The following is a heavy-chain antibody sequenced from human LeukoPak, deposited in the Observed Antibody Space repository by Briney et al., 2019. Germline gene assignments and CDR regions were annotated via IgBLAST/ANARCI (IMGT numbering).Heavy chain of an antibody. D-gene: IGHD3-16*01. Sequence: GGSLRLSCAASGFTFSGYEMNWVRQAPGKGLEWVSYMSRGGNTIYYADSVKGRFTVSRDNAKDSLYLQMNSLRAEDTAVYYCARDMNLVFDYWGQGTLVTVSS. V-gene: IGHV3-48*03. CDR3: ARDMNLVFDY. J-gene: IGHJ4*02. CDR2: MSRGGNTI. CDR1: GFTFSGYE.